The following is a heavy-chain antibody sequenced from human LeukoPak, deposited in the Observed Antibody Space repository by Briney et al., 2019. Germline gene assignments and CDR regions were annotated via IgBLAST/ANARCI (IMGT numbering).Heavy chain of an antibody. J-gene: IGHJ6*02. Sequence: GASVKVSCKASGYTFTSYAMHWVRQAPGQRLEWTGWINAGNGNTKYSQKFQGRVTITRDTSASTAYMELSSLRSEDTAVYYCAREWSGGWYGYYYGMDVWGQGTTVTVSS. CDR2: INAGNGNT. V-gene: IGHV1-3*01. D-gene: IGHD6-19*01. CDR1: GYTFTSYA. CDR3: AREWSGGWYGYYYGMDV.